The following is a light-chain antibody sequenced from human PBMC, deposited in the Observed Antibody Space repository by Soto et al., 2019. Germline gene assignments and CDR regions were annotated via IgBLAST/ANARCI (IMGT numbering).Light chain of an antibody. CDR2: DAS. J-gene: IGKJ4*01. CDR3: QQYNSYSPLT. V-gene: IGKV1-5*01. CDR1: QSISSW. Sequence: DIQMTQSPSTLSASVGDRVTITCRASQSISSWLAWYQQKPGKAPKLLIYDASSLESGVPPRFSGSGSGTEFTLTISSLQPDDFATYYCQQYNSYSPLTFGGGTKVEI.